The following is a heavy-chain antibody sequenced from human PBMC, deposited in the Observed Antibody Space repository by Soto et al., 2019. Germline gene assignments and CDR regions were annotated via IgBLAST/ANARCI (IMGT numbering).Heavy chain of an antibody. CDR2: IYYSGST. V-gene: IGHV4-39*01. CDR1: GGSISSSSYY. CDR3: ARQFSSSWSYYYYYYMDV. Sequence: SETLSLTCTVSGGSISSSSYYWGWIRQPPGKGLEWIGSIYYSGSTYYNPSLKSRVTISVDTSKNQFSLKLSSVTAADTAVYYCARQFSSSWSYYYYYYMDVWGKGTTVTVSS. D-gene: IGHD6-6*01. J-gene: IGHJ6*03.